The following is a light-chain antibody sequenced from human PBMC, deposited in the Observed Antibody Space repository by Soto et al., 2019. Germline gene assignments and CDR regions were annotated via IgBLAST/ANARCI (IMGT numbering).Light chain of an antibody. V-gene: IGKV3-20*01. CDR2: GAF. J-gene: IGKJ5*01. CDR3: QQYGNSIPIT. Sequence: EIVLTQSPVTLSLSPGERATLSCRASQSVSTSFLAWYQQKPGQAPRLLIYGAFSRATGIPDRFSGSGSGTDFTLTISRLEPEDFAVYYCQQYGNSIPITFGQGTRLEIK. CDR1: QSVSTSF.